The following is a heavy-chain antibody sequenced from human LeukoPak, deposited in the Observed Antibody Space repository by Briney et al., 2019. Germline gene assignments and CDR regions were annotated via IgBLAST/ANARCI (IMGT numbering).Heavy chain of an antibody. J-gene: IGHJ4*02. D-gene: IGHD6-13*01. V-gene: IGHV4-61*02. CDR2: IHSTGST. Sequence: SETLSLTCTVSGASLSSHSDFWSWLRQPAGKGLEWIGRIHSTGSTNYNPSLQSRVTISLDTSKNQFSLKLSSVTAADTAVYYCAREDRSSGSSWIDYWGQGTLVTVSS. CDR3: AREDRSSGSSWIDY. CDR1: GASLSSHSDF.